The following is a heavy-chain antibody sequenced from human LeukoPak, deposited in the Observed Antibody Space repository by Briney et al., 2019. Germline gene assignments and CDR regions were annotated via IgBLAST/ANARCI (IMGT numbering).Heavy chain of an antibody. CDR1: GFTVSSSY. D-gene: IGHD1-1*01. J-gene: IGHJ4*02. Sequence: GGSLRLSCAASGFTVSSSYMSWVRQAPGKGLEWVSVIYSGGSTYYADSVKGRFTISRDNSKNTLYLQMNSLRAEDTAIYYCAKDGAIQLERHFDYWGQGTLVTVSS. CDR2: IYSGGST. CDR3: AKDGAIQLERHFDY. V-gene: IGHV3-53*05.